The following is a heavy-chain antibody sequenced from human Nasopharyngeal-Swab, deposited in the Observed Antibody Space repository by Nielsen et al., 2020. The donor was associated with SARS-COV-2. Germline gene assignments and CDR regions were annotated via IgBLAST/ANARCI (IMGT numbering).Heavy chain of an antibody. CDR3: ARAPPHYDFWSGYTGGASYFDY. V-gene: IGHV3-13*05. J-gene: IGHJ4*02. Sequence: GESLKISCAVSGFTFSDYDMHWVRQATGKGLEWVSAIGTGGDPYYPGSVKGRFTISRENAKNSLYLQMNSLRAGDTAVYYCARAPPHYDFWSGYTGGASYFDYWGQGTLVTVSS. CDR1: GFTFSDYD. D-gene: IGHD3-3*01. CDR2: IGTGGDP.